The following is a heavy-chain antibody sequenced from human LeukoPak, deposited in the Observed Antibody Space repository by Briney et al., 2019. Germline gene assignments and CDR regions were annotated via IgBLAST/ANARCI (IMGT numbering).Heavy chain of an antibody. D-gene: IGHD2-8*02. CDR3: ARDSNTDWYFDL. V-gene: IGHV3-74*01. CDR1: GFTVSSNY. Sequence: GGSLRLSCAASGFTVSSNYMSWVRQAPGKGLVWVSHINNDGRSTRYADSVKGRFTISRDNAKNTVYLQMNSLRVEDTAVYYCARDSNTDWYFDLWGRGTLVTVSS. CDR2: INNDGRST. J-gene: IGHJ2*01.